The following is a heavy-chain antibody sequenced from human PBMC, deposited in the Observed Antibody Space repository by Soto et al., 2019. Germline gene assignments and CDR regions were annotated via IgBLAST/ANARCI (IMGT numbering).Heavy chain of an antibody. CDR3: AKDHPPTRGGVYFDY. D-gene: IGHD2-8*02. CDR1: GFTFNNYA. CDR2: VSGDVYST. V-gene: IGHV3-23*01. J-gene: IGHJ4*02. Sequence: GGSLRLSCVVSGFTFNNYAMSWVRQAPGKGLEWVSSVSGDVYSTYYADSVKGRFTISRDNSKNTVYLHMTSLRAEDTGVYYCAKDHPPTRGGVYFDYWGQGTLVTVSS.